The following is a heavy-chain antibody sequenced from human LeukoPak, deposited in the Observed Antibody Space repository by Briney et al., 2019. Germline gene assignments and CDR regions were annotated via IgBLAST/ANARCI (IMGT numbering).Heavy chain of an antibody. CDR1: GYTFTGYY. J-gene: IGHJ5*02. Sequence: GASVKVSCKASGYTFTGYYMHWVRQAPGQGLEWMGWINPNSGGTNYAQKFQGRVTMTRDTSISTAYMELSRLRSDDTAVYYCARSLVYSSGWYGGPGVWFDPWGQGTLVTVSS. D-gene: IGHD6-19*01. CDR3: ARSLVYSSGWYGGPGVWFDP. V-gene: IGHV1-2*02. CDR2: INPNSGGT.